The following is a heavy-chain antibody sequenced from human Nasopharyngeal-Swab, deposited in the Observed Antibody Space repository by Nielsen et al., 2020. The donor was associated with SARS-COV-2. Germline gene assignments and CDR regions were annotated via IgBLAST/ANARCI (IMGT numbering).Heavy chain of an antibody. Sequence: GESLKISCAASGFIFSASAIHWVRQASGKGLEWVGRIGDKDHNYATTYGASVQGRFTIYRDDSKNTAFLQMDSLKTEDKALYYCTTDFYFDYWGQGTLVTVSS. V-gene: IGHV3-73*01. CDR1: GFIFSASA. CDR3: TTDFYFDY. J-gene: IGHJ4*02. CDR2: IGDKDHNYAT.